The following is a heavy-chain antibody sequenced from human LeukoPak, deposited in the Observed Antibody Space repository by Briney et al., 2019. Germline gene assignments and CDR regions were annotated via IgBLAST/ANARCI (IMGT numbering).Heavy chain of an antibody. D-gene: IGHD2/OR15-2a*01. J-gene: IGHJ1*01. CDR2: IGAYSGNS. CDR3: ARDNSAFYGSEYFQH. V-gene: IGHV1-18*01. CDR1: NYTFSNYG. Sequence: ASVKVSCKTSNYTFSNYGITWVRQAPGQGLEWMGWIGAYSGNSEFAQKFQGRVTMTTDASSGTAYMELTNLTPDDTAVYFCARDNSAFYGSEYFQHWGQGTLVTVSS.